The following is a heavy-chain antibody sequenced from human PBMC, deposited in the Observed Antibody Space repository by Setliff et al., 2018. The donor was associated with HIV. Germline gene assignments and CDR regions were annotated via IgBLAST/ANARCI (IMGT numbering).Heavy chain of an antibody. D-gene: IGHD3-16*01. V-gene: IGHV4-38-2*02. CDR1: GYSISSGYY. J-gene: IGHJ4*01. CDR3: ARDPGGKGYFDS. CDR2: IYHSGST. Sequence: SETLSLTCTVSGYSISSGYYWGWIRQPPGKGLEWIGSIYHSGSTYYNPSLKSRVTISVGTSKNQLSLKLRSVTAADTAVYYCARDPGGKGYFDSWGHGALVTVSS.